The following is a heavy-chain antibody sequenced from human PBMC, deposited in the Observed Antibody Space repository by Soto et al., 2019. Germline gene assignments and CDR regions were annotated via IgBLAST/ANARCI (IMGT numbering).Heavy chain of an antibody. D-gene: IGHD3-10*01. CDR2: ISAYNGNT. V-gene: IGHV1-18*01. J-gene: IGHJ6*02. CDR1: GYTFTSYG. Sequence: QVQLVQSGAEVKKPGASVKVSCKVSGYTFTSYGISWVRQAPGQGLEWMGWISAYNGNTNYAQKLQGRVTMTTDTSTSTAYMELRSLRSDDTAVYYCARGVGYYGSGSYYNADYYGMDVWGQGTTVTVSS. CDR3: ARGVGYYGSGSYYNADYYGMDV.